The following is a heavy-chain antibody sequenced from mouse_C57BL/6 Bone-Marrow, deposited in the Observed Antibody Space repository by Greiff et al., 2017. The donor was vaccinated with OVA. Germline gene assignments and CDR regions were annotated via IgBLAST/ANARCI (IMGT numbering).Heavy chain of an antibody. V-gene: IGHV5-9-1*02. CDR3: TRAGGYCSFYFDY. J-gene: IGHJ2*01. CDR2: ISSGGDYI. D-gene: IGHD2-3*01. Sequence: DVQLQESGEGLVKPGGSLKLSCAASGFTFSSYAMSWVRQTPEKRLEWVAYISSGGDYIYYADTVKGRFTISRDNARNTLYLQMSSLKSEDTAMYYCTRAGGYCSFYFDYWGQGTTLTVSS. CDR1: GFTFSSYA.